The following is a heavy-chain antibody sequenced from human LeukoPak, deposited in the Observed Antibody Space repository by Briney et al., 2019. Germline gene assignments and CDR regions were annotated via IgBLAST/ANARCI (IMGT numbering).Heavy chain of an antibody. Sequence: SETLSLTCAVYSGSFTGYYWSWIRQPPGKGLEWIGEINHSGSTNYNPSLKSRVTISIDTSKNQFSLRLSSVTAADTAVYYCVRVTVRPYDSGSYPTTYFDYWGQGTLVTVSS. J-gene: IGHJ4*02. D-gene: IGHD3-10*01. CDR3: VRVTVRPYDSGSYPTTYFDY. CDR2: INHSGST. CDR1: SGSFTGYY. V-gene: IGHV4-34*01.